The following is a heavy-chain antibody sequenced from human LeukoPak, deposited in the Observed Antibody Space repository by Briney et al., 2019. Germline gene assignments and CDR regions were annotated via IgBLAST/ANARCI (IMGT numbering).Heavy chain of an antibody. V-gene: IGHV1-69*13. CDR1: GGTFSSYA. Sequence: SVKVSCKASGGTFSSYAISWVRQAPGQGLEWMGGIIPIFGTANYAQKFQGRVTITADESTSTAYMELSSLRSEDTAVYYCARVGREAVPAAIPRRYYFDYWGQGTLVTVSS. D-gene: IGHD2-2*01. CDR2: IIPIFGTA. CDR3: ARVGREAVPAAIPRRYYFDY. J-gene: IGHJ4*02.